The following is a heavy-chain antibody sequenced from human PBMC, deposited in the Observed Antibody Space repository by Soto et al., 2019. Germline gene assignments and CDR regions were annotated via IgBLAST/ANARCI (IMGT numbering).Heavy chain of an antibody. CDR3: ASSGGSWFDP. J-gene: IGHJ5*02. V-gene: IGHV4-39*01. CDR2: IYYSGST. CDR1: GGSISSSSYY. Sequence: SETLSLTCTVSGGSISSSSYYWGWIRQPPGKGLEWIGSIYYSGSTYYNPSLKSRVTISVDTSKNQFSLKLSSVTAADTAVYYCASSGGSWFDPWGQGTLVTVSS. D-gene: IGHD3-10*01.